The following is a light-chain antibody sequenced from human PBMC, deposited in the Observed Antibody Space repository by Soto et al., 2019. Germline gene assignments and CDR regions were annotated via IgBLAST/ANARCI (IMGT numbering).Light chain of an antibody. CDR1: QSVSSSY. Sequence: EIVLTQSPGTLSLSRGERGTLSCRASQSVSSSYLAWYQQKPGQAPRLLIYGASSRATGIPDRFSGSGSGTDLTLTISRLEPEDFAVHYCQQYGSSPHTFGQGTQ. CDR2: GAS. J-gene: IGKJ1*01. V-gene: IGKV3-20*01. CDR3: QQYGSSPHT.